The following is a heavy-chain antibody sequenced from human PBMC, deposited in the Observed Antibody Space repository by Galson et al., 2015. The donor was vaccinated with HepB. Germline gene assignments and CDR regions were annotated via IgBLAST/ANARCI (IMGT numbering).Heavy chain of an antibody. V-gene: IGHV3-7*01. D-gene: IGHD3-3*01. J-gene: IGHJ3*02. CDR3: AREVYDFWSGYYRAFDI. CDR1: GFTFSSYW. Sequence: SLRLSCAASGFTFSSYWMSWVRQAPGKGLEWVANIKQDGSEKYYVDSVKGRFTISRDNAQNSLYLQMNSLRAEDTAVYYCAREVYDFWSGYYRAFDIWGQGTMVTVSS. CDR2: IKQDGSEK.